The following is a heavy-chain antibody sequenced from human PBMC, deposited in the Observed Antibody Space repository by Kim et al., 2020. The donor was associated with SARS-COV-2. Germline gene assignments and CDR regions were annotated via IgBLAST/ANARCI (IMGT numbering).Heavy chain of an antibody. CDR2: ISAYNGNT. D-gene: IGHD6-19*01. CDR1: GYTFTSYA. Sequence: ASVKVSCKASGYTFTSYAMRWVRQAPGQGLEWMGWISAYNGNTKYAQKLQGRVTMTTDTSTSTAYMELRSLRSDDTAVYYCARDPRIAVAGTERREFDSWGQGTLVTVSS. J-gene: IGHJ4*02. V-gene: IGHV1-18*04. CDR3: ARDPRIAVAGTERREFDS.